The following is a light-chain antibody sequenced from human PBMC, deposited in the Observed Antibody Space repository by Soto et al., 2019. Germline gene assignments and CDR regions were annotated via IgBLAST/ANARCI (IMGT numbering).Light chain of an antibody. CDR3: QQYNKWPPST. CDR1: QSVSSN. J-gene: IGKJ1*01. CDR2: GAS. V-gene: IGKV3-15*01. Sequence: DIVLTQSPGTLSLSPGESAALSCRASQSVSSNLAWYQQKPGQAPRLLIYGASTRATGIPARFSGSGSGTEFTLTISYLQSEDFAVYYCQQYNKWPPSTFGQGTKVDIK.